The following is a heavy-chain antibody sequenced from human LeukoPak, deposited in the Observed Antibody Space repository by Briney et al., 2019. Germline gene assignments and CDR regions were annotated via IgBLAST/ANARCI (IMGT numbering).Heavy chain of an antibody. CDR2: IYHSGST. D-gene: IGHD3-22*01. CDR3: AREHSSGYYLDY. J-gene: IGHJ4*02. Sequence: PSETLSLTCAVSGGSISSGGYSWSWIRQPPGKGLEWIGYIYHSGSTYYHPSLKSRVTISVDRSKNQFSLKLSSVTAADTAVYYCAREHSSGYYLDYWGQGTLVTVSS. V-gene: IGHV4-30-2*01. CDR1: GGSISSGGYS.